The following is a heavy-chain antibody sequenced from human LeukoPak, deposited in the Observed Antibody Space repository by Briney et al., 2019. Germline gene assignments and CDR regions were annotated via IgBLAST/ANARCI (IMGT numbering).Heavy chain of an antibody. CDR2: IYYSGST. CDR3: ARHTYAGDYFDY. Sequence: PSETLSLTCTVSGGSISSYYWSWIRRPPGKGLEWIGYIYYSGSTNYNPSLKSRVTISVDTSKNQFSLKLSSVTAADTAVYYCARHTYAGDYFDYWGQGTLVTVSS. CDR1: GGSISSYY. V-gene: IGHV4-59*08. D-gene: IGHD2-2*01. J-gene: IGHJ4*02.